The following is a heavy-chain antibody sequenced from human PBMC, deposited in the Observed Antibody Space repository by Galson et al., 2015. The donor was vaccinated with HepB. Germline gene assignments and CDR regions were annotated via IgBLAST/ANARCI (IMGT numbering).Heavy chain of an antibody. CDR1: GFTFGDYT. CDR2: IRSKAYGGTT. CDR3: TGDRKGGYGPFDY. J-gene: IGHJ4*02. D-gene: IGHD5-12*01. Sequence: LRLSCAASGFTFGDYTMSWFRQAPGKGLEWVGSIRSKAYGGTTEYVASVKRRFTISRHDSKSIAYLQTNSLKTEDTAVFYCTGDRKGGYGPFDYWGQGTLVTVSS. V-gene: IGHV3-49*03.